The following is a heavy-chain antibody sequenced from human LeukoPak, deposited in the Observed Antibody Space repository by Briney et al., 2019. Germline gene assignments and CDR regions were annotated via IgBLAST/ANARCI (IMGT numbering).Heavy chain of an antibody. V-gene: IGHV4-34*01. D-gene: IGHD3-10*01. CDR1: GGSFRGYS. CDR3: ARRVGRWFGERAYYYNYMDV. CDR2: INHSGST. Sequence: SETLSLTCDVHGGSFRGYSWNWIRQPPGKGLEWIGEINHSGSTKYNPSLKSRVTISVDTSKNQFSLKLSSVTAADTAVYYCARRVGRWFGERAYYYNYMDVWGKGTTVTISS. J-gene: IGHJ6*03.